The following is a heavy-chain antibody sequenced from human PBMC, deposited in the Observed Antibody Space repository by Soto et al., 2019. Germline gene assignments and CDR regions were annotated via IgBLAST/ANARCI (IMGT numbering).Heavy chain of an antibody. J-gene: IGHJ4*02. CDR2: IIPIFGTA. V-gene: IGHV1-69*01. Sequence: QVQLVQSGAEVKKPGSSVKVSYKASGGTFSSYAISWVRQAPGQGLEWMGGIIPIFGTANYAQKFQGRVTITADESTSTAYMELSSLRSEDTAVYYCARVGYCGGDCYPYDYWGQGTLVTVSS. CDR1: GGTFSSYA. D-gene: IGHD2-21*02. CDR3: ARVGYCGGDCYPYDY.